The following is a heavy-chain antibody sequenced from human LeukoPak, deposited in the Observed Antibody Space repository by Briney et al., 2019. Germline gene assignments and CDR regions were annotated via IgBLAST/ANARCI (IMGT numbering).Heavy chain of an antibody. J-gene: IGHJ4*02. CDR2: IDWNDDK. CDR3: ARSSWTSGSSLYFDY. V-gene: IGHV2-70*04. CDR1: GFSLSTSGMR. Sequence: KESGPALVKPTQTLTLTCTFSGFSLSTSGMRVSWIRQPPGKALEWLAHIDWNDDKFYSISLKTRLTISKDTSKNQVVLTMTNMDPVDTATYYCARSSWTSGSSLYFDYWGQGTLVTVSS. D-gene: IGHD1-26*01.